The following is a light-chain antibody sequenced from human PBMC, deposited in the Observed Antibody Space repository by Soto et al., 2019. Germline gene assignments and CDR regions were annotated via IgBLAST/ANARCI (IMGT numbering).Light chain of an antibody. CDR1: SSDVGGYNY. V-gene: IGLV2-14*01. J-gene: IGLJ1*01. CDR3: SSYTSSSTLSV. CDR2: DVS. Sequence: QSVLTPPASVSGSPGQSLTISCTGTSSDVGGYNYVSWYQQHPGKAPKLMIYDVSNRPSGVSNRFSGSKSGNTASLTISGLQAEDEADYYCSSYTSSSTLSVFGTGTKLTVL.